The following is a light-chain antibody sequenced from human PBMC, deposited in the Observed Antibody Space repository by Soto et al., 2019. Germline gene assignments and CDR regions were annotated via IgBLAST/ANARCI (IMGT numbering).Light chain of an antibody. V-gene: IGLV2-14*01. CDR3: SSYTSSSTSYV. CDR1: SSDVGGYNY. J-gene: IGLJ1*01. CDR2: EVS. Sequence: QSALTQPASVSGSPGQSITISRTGTSSDVGGYNYVSWYQQHPGKAPKLMISEVSNRPSGVSNRFSGSKSGNTASLTISGLQAEDEDDYYCSSYTSSSTSYVFGTGTKVTVL.